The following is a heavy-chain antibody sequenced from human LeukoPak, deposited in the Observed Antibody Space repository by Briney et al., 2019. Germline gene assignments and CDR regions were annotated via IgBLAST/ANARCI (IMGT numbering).Heavy chain of an antibody. CDR2: MNPNSGNT. J-gene: IGHJ4*02. Sequence: SVKVSCKASGYTFTSYDINWVRQATGQGLEWMGWMNPNSGNTGYAQKFQGRVTMTRNTSISTAYMELSSLRSEDTAVYCCASYYRVRGYDFWSGYYTGSDWGQGTLVTVSS. D-gene: IGHD3-3*01. V-gene: IGHV1-8*01. CDR3: ASYYRVRGYDFWSGYYTGSD. CDR1: GYTFTSYD.